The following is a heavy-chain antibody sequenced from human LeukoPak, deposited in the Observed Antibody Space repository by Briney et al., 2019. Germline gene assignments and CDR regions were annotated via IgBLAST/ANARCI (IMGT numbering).Heavy chain of an antibody. V-gene: IGHV4-4*02. CDR2: IYHSGST. D-gene: IGHD6-19*01. Sequence: PSETLSLTCAVSGGSISSSNWWSWVRQPPGKGLEWIGEIYHSGSTNYNPSLKSRVTISVDKSKDQFSLKLSSVTAADTAVYYCARDVAAVAGTGNYWGQGTLVTVSS. CDR1: GGSISSSNW. J-gene: IGHJ4*02. CDR3: ARDVAAVAGTGNY.